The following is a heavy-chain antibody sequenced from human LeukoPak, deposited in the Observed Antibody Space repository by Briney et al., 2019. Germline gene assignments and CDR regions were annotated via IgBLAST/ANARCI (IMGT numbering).Heavy chain of an antibody. J-gene: IGHJ3*02. CDR2: ISYDGSNK. Sequence: PGGSLRLSCAASGFTFKKYDVTWVRQAPGKGLEWVAVISYDGSNKYYADSVKGRFTISRDNSKNTLYLQMNSLRAEDTAVYYCARDSSGWPQRENDAFDIWGQGTMVTVSS. D-gene: IGHD6-19*01. CDR1: GFTFKKYD. CDR3: ARDSSGWPQRENDAFDI. V-gene: IGHV3-30*03.